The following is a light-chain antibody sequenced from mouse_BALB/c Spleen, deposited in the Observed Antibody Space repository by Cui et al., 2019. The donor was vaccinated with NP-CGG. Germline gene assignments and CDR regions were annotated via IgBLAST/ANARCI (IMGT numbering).Light chain of an antibody. Sequence: AVVTHESAFTTSPAETVTLTCRSSTGAVTTSNYANWVQEKPDHLFTGLIGGTNNRAPGVPARFSGSLIGDKAALTITGAQTEDETIYFCALWYSNHWVFGGGTKLTVL. V-gene: IGLV1*01. CDR2: GTN. CDR3: ALWYSNHWV. CDR1: TGAVTTSNY. J-gene: IGLJ1*01.